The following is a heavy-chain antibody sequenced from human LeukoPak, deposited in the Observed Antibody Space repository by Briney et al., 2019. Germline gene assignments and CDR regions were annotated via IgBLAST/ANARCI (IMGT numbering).Heavy chain of an antibody. CDR1: GFTFRTYW. V-gene: IGHV3-7*01. Sequence: PGGSLRLSRAASGFTFRTYWMSWVRQAPGKGLEWVANIKQDGSEKYYVDSVKGRFIISRDNAKNSLYLQLNSLRAEDTAVYYCARAYGYYDFWTGYFGFDYWGQGTLVTVSS. J-gene: IGHJ4*02. D-gene: IGHD3-3*01. CDR2: IKQDGSEK. CDR3: ARAYGYYDFWTGYFGFDY.